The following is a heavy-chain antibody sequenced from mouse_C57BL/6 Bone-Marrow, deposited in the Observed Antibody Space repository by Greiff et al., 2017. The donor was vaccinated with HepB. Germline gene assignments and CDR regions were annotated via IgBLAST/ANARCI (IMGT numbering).Heavy chain of an antibody. V-gene: IGHV1-81*01. D-gene: IGHD1-1*01. Sequence: VQLQQSGAELARPGASVKLSCKASGYTFTSYGISWVKQRTGQGLEWIGEIYPRSGNTYYNEKFKGKATLTADKSSSTAYMELRSLTSEDSAVYFCARRSPITTVVAPFAYWGQGTLVTVSA. CDR3: ARRSPITTVVAPFAY. J-gene: IGHJ3*01. CDR2: IYPRSGNT. CDR1: GYTFTSYG.